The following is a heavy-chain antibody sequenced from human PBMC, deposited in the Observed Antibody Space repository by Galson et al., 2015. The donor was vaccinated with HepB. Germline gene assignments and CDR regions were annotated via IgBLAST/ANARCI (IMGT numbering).Heavy chain of an antibody. V-gene: IGHV3-48*02. CDR2: ISSSSSTI. CDR1: GFTFSSYS. D-gene: IGHD3-22*01. J-gene: IGHJ4*02. Sequence: SLRLSCAASGFTFSSYSMNWVRQAPGKGLEWVSYISSSSSTIYYADSVKGRFTISRDNAKNSLYLQMNSLRDEDTAVYYCARDRYYYDSSGQPAFTYFDYWGQGTLVTVSS. CDR3: ARDRYYYDSSGQPAFTYFDY.